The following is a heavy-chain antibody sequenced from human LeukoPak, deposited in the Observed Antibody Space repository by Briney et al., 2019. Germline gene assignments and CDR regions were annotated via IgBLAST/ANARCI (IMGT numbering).Heavy chain of an antibody. V-gene: IGHV4-4*07. CDR2: ISPSGST. CDR1: GGSISNYY. Sequence: PSETLSLTCTVSGGSISNYYWSWIRQPAGKGLEWIGRISPSGSTNSNPSLKSRVTMSGDTSKNQFSLKLSFVTAADTAVYYCARGGSSGWTAHDAFDIWGQGTMVTVSS. J-gene: IGHJ3*02. CDR3: ARGGSSGWTAHDAFDI. D-gene: IGHD6-19*01.